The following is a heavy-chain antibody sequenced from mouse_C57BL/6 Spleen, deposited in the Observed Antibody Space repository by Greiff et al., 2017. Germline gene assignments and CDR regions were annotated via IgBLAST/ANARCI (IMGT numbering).Heavy chain of an antibody. J-gene: IGHJ4*01. V-gene: IGHV1-55*01. CDR1: GYTFTSYW. D-gene: IGHD1-1*01. CDR2: IYPGSGST. CDR3: ARESYYGSSYVGIYYYAMDY. Sequence: QVQLQQPGAELVKPGASVKMSCKASGYTFTSYWITWVKQRPGQGLEWIGDIYPGSGSTNYNEKFKSKATLTVDTSSSTAYMQLSSLTSEDSAVYYYARESYYGSSYVGIYYYAMDYWGQGTSVTVSS.